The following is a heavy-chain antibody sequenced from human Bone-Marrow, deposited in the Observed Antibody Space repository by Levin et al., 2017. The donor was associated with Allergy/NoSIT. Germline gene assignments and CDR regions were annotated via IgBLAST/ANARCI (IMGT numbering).Heavy chain of an antibody. J-gene: IGHJ6*02. CDR1: GYTFTGFY. D-gene: IGHD6-13*01. CDR3: ARDRSRTTYVMDV. Sequence: PGGSLRLSCTASGYTFTGFYIHWVRQAPGQGPEWMGWINPNNGGTNYAQKFQGRVTMTRDTSLGTVFMDLSRLRSDDTAVYYCARDRSRTTYVMDVWGQGTTVTVSS. CDR2: INPNNGGT. V-gene: IGHV1-2*02.